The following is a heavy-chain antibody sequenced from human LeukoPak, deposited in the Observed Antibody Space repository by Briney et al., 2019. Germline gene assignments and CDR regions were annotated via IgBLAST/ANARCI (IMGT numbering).Heavy chain of an antibody. V-gene: IGHV3-23*01. Sequence: PGRSLRLSCAASGFTFSSYAMSWVRQAPGKGPEWVSTISIDGGRTYYADSVKGRFIVSRDTSKNTLYLQMNSLRAEDTAVYYCARKGIGSSRYQNMDVWGTGTTVTVSS. CDR1: GFTFSSYA. J-gene: IGHJ6*03. CDR2: ISIDGGRT. D-gene: IGHD6-25*01. CDR3: ARKGIGSSRYQNMDV.